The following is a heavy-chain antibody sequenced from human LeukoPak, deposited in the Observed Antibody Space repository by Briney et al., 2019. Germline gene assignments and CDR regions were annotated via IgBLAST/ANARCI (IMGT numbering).Heavy chain of an antibody. CDR1: GFTFSSYA. CDR2: ISGSGGST. Sequence: PGGSLRLSCAASGFTFSSYAMSWVRQAPGKGLEWVSAISGSGGSTYYADSVKGRFTISRDNSKNTLYLQMNSLRAEDTAVCYCAKSPRGNPTIFDYWGQGTLVTVSS. D-gene: IGHD1-14*01. CDR3: AKSPRGNPTIFDY. J-gene: IGHJ4*02. V-gene: IGHV3-23*01.